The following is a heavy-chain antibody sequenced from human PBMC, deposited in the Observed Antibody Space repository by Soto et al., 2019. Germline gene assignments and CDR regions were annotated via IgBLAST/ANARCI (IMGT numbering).Heavy chain of an antibody. CDR2: IYYSGST. V-gene: IGHV4-39*01. Sequence: QLQLQESGPGLVKPSETLSLTCTVSGGSISSSSYYWGWIRQPPGKGLEWIGSIYYSGSTYYNPSLKSRVTISVDTSKNQFSLKLSSVTAADTAVYYCARHYEEDGYCSGGSCYAYGYWGQGTLVTVSS. J-gene: IGHJ4*02. CDR1: GGSISSSSYY. D-gene: IGHD2-15*01. CDR3: ARHYEEDGYCSGGSCYAYGY.